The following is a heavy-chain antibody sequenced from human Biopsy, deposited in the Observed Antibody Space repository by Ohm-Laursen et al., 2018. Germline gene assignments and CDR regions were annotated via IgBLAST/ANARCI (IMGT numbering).Heavy chain of an antibody. CDR2: IHGSRRT. D-gene: IGHD3-16*01. CDR3: AGAGGHSF. V-gene: IGHV3-66*01. Sequence: GSLRLSCTASEFNVDRNHMNWVRQAPGKGLEWVSMIHGSRRTDYADSVKGRFTVSRDNSKDTVYLQMNALRVDDTAMYYCAGAGGHSFWGQGALVTVSS. CDR1: EFNVDRNH. J-gene: IGHJ4*02.